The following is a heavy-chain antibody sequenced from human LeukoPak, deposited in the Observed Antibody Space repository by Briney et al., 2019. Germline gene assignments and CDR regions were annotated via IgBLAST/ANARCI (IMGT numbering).Heavy chain of an antibody. Sequence: GGSLRLSCAASGFTFSSYAMHWVRQAPGKGLEWVAVISYDGSNKYYADSVKGRFTISRDNSKNTLYLQMNSLRAEDTAVYYCARGTHVDTAMVLYWGQGTLVTVSS. V-gene: IGHV3-30-3*01. J-gene: IGHJ4*02. CDR3: ARGTHVDTAMVLY. D-gene: IGHD5-18*01. CDR1: GFTFSSYA. CDR2: ISYDGSNK.